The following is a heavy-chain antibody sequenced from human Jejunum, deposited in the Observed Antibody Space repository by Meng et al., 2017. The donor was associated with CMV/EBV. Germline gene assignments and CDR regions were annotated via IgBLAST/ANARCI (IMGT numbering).Heavy chain of an antibody. CDR2: LQYNEGLE. Sequence: QVQLVESGGGAVQPGESLRLSCVASGFTFRSHNMHWIRQAPGKGLQWVAFLQYNEGLEYYEDSVKGRFSISRDNSNNMLYLQMSGLRAEDTGVYYCAKDLFPGMFGEMWDSWGHGVLVTVSS. V-gene: IGHV3-30*02. J-gene: IGHJ5*01. CDR3: AKDLFPGMFGEMWDS. CDR1: GFTFRSHN. D-gene: IGHD3-10*02.